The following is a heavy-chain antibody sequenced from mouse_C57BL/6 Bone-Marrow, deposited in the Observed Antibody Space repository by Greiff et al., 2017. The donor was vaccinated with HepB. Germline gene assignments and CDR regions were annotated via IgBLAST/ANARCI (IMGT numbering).Heavy chain of an antibody. Sequence: EVKLMESGPGLVKPSQSLSLTCSVTGYSITSGYYWTWIRQFPGNKLEWRGYTSYDGSNNYNPSLKNRIPLTRDTSKNQFFLKLNCVTTEDTATDYCARGGQDWFAYWGQGTPVTVSA. D-gene: IGHD6-1*01. J-gene: IGHJ3*01. V-gene: IGHV3-6*01. CDR3: ARGGQDWFAY. CDR1: GYSITSGYY. CDR2: TSYDGSN.